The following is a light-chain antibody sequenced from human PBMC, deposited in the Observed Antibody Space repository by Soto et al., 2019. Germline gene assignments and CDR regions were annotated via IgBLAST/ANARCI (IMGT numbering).Light chain of an antibody. CDR1: QSVRSY. J-gene: IGKJ4*01. Sequence: EIVLTQSPATLSLSPGERGTLACTASQSVRSYFAWYKQKPGQXPRXXIYGASTRATGIPARFSVSVFGTDFTINIRSLEPEDGAVYDGQNRNRWPLAFGGGTKVDIK. V-gene: IGKV3-11*01. CDR2: GAS. CDR3: QNRNRWPLA.